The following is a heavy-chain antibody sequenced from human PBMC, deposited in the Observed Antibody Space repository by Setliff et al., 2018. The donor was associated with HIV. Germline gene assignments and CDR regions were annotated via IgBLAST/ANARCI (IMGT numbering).Heavy chain of an antibody. CDR2: IIPIFGTT. V-gene: IGHV1-69*06. D-gene: IGHD1-1*01. Sequence: GASVKVSCKASGYTFTDYFMHWVRQAPGQGLEWMGGIIPIFGTTNYAQKFQGRVTITADKSTSTVYMEVSSLRSEDTAVYYCARGHSGNDYWGQGTLVTVSS. CDR1: GYTFTDYF. J-gene: IGHJ4*02. CDR3: ARGHSGNDY.